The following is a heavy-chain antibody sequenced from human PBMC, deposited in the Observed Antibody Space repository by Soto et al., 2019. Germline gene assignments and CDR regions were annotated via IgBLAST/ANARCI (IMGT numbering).Heavy chain of an antibody. CDR3: ARDPGIAAAGTGMDV. J-gene: IGHJ6*02. CDR1: GYTFTGYY. D-gene: IGHD6-13*01. Sequence: ASVKVSCKASGYTFTGYYMHGVRQAPGQGLEWMGWINPNSGGTNYAQKFQGWVTMTRDTSISTAYMELSRLRSDDTAVYYCARDPGIAAAGTGMDVWGQGTTVTVSS. V-gene: IGHV1-2*04. CDR2: INPNSGGT.